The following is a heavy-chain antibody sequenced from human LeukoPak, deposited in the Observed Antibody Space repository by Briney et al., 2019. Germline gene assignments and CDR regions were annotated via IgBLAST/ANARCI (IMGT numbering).Heavy chain of an antibody. CDR2: IYYSGST. J-gene: IGHJ3*02. CDR1: GGSISSGDYY. Sequence: PSQTLSLTCTVSGGSISSGDYYWSWIRQPPGKGLEWIGYIYYSGSTYYNPSLESRVTISVDTSKNQFSLKLSSVTAADTAVYYCARADYYYDNAFDIWGQGTMVTVSS. CDR3: ARADYYYDNAFDI. D-gene: IGHD3-22*01. V-gene: IGHV4-30-4*01.